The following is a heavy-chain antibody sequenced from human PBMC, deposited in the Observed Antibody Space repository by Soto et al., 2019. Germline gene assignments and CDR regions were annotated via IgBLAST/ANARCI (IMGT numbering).Heavy chain of an antibody. CDR2: IIPFFDTA. V-gene: IGHV1-69*13. J-gene: IGHJ1*01. D-gene: IGHD3-22*01. CDR1: GGTFRSYA. Sequence: SVKVSCKASGGTFRSYAISWVRQAPGQGLEWMGGIIPFFDTANYAQKFQGRVTISADESTSTVYMELNSLRSGDTAVYYCASGLYSDSTGYYPAEYLQHWGPGTLVTVSS. CDR3: ASGLYSDSTGYYPAEYLQH.